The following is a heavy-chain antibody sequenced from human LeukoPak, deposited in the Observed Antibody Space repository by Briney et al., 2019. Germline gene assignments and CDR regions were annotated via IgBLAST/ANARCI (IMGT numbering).Heavy chain of an antibody. D-gene: IGHD3-16*02. CDR1: GYSFSSHG. CDR2: ISGHNGNT. J-gene: IGHJ4*02. Sequence: ASVKVSCKTSGYSFSSHGISWVRQAPGQGLEWMGRISGHNGNTKYAKNFQDRLKMTTDTSTTTAYMELRSLTPDDTGVYYCARAGVNIGGIIVNSLDSWGQGTLVTVSS. CDR3: ARAGVNIGGIIVNSLDS. V-gene: IGHV1-18*01.